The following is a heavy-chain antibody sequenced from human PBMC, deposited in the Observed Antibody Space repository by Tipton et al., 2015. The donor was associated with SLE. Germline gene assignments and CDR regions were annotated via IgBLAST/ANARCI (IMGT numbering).Heavy chain of an antibody. CDR2: ISISGGRT. V-gene: IGHV3-23*01. J-gene: IGHJ1*01. CDR3: AKLPTGVGSLAEYFHN. CDR1: GFSFSTSA. D-gene: IGHD2-8*02. Sequence: AVSGFSFSTSAMSWVRQAPGKGLEWVSSISISGGRTYYAHSVRGRCTISRDNSKNTLYLQMNILRAEDTALYYCAKLPTGVGSLAEYFHNWGQGTLVIVSS.